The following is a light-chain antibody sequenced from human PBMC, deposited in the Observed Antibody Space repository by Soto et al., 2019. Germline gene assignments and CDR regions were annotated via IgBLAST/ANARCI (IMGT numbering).Light chain of an antibody. CDR2: DAS. J-gene: IGKJ4*01. V-gene: IGKV1-33*01. CDR1: QDISNY. Sequence: DIQMNQSPSSLSSSVGDRVTITCQASQDISNYLNWYQQKPGKAPKLLIYDASNLETGVPSRFSGSGSGTDFTFTISSVQPEDIATYYCEQYDNRSGTFGGGTKVEIK. CDR3: EQYDNRSGT.